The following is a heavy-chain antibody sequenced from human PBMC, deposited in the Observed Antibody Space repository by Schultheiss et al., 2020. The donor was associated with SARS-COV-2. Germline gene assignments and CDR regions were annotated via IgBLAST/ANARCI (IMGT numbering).Heavy chain of an antibody. J-gene: IGHJ6*02. V-gene: IGHV3-23*01. Sequence: GGSLRLSCAASGFTFSSYAMSWVRQAPGKGLEWVSAISGSGGSTYYADSVKGRFTISRDNSKNTLYLQMNSLRDEDTAIYYCARDRNWEVGAMGVWGQGTTVTVSS. CDR3: ARDRNWEVGAMGV. D-gene: IGHD1-26*01. CDR2: ISGSGGST. CDR1: GFTFSSYA.